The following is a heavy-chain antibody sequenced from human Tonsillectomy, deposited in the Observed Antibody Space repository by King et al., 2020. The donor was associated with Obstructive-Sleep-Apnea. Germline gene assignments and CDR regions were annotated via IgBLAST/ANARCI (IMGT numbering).Heavy chain of an antibody. J-gene: IGHJ3*02. CDR1: GYSFTSYW. Sequence: KKIGESLKISCKGSGYSFTSYWIGWVRQMPGKGLEWMGIIYPGDSDTRYSPSFQGQVTISADKSISTAYLQWSSLKASDTAMYYCARHLGYGDYARWDAFDIWGQGTMVTVSS. V-gene: IGHV5-51*01. CDR2: IYPGDSDT. D-gene: IGHD4-17*01. CDR3: ARHLGYGDYARWDAFDI.